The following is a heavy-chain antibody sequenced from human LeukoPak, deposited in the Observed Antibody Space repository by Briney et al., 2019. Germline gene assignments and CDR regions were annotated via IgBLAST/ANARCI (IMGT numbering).Heavy chain of an antibody. V-gene: IGHV5-51*01. CDR1: GYSFTSYW. CDR2: IYPGDSDT. Sequence: GESLKISCKGSGYSFTSYWSGWVRQMPGKGLEWMGIIYPGDSDTRYSPSFQGQVTISADKSISTAYLQWSSLKASDTTMYYCARPLVPAASNYYYYGMDVWGQGTTVTVSS. CDR3: ARPLVPAASNYYYYGMDV. J-gene: IGHJ6*02. D-gene: IGHD2-2*01.